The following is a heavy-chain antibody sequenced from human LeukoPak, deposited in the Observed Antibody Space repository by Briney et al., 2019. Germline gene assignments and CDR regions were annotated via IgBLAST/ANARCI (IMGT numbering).Heavy chain of an antibody. CDR3: ARLPTGYRSDWYFNAFDH. V-gene: IGHV1-18*01. CDR1: GYTFSSYG. J-gene: IGHJ4*02. Sequence: ASVMVSCQASGYTFSSYGLSWVRQAPGQGLEWMGWISPSNGDTKYVQNLQGRVTMTTDTSTSTAYMELRSLRSDDTAVYYCARLPTGYRSDWYFNAFDHWGQGNPGRRLL. CDR2: ISPSNGDT. D-gene: IGHD6-19*01.